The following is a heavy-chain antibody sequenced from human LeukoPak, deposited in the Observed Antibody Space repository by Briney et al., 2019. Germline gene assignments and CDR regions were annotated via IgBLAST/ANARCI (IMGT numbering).Heavy chain of an antibody. D-gene: IGHD6-19*01. Sequence: PGGSLTLSCAASGFTFSSNWMHWVRQAPGKGLVWVARINSDGSNRNYADSVKGRFTISRDNAKNTLYLLMNSLRAEDTAVYYCAMQWLSPFDSWGQGTLVTVSS. CDR3: AMQWLSPFDS. V-gene: IGHV3-74*01. J-gene: IGHJ4*02. CDR1: GFTFSSNW. CDR2: INSDGSNR.